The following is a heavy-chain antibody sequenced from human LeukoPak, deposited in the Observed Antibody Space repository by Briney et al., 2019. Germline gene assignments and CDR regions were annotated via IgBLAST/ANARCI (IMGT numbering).Heavy chain of an antibody. CDR3: ARVPSGSYPFDY. V-gene: IGHV4-30-4*08. CDR2: IYYSGGT. CDR1: GGSMISGDYY. D-gene: IGHD1-26*01. Sequence: SETLSLTCTVSGGSMISGDYYWSWIRQPPGKGLEWIEYIYYSGGTYYNPSLKSRVTISVDTSKNQFSLKLSSVTAADTAVYYCARVPSGSYPFDYWGQGTLVSVSS. J-gene: IGHJ4*02.